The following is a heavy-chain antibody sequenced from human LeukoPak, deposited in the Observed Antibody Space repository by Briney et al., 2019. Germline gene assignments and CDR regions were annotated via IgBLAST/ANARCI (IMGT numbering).Heavy chain of an antibody. CDR1: GGSFSGYY. Sequence: SETLSLTCAVYGGSFSGYYWSWIRQPPGKGLEWIGEINHSGSTNYNPSLKSRVTISIDTSKNQFSLKLSSVTAADTAVYYCARGVTYYYDSSGYYSLRAFDIWGQGTMVTVSS. J-gene: IGHJ3*02. D-gene: IGHD3-22*01. CDR3: ARGVTYYYDSSGYYSLRAFDI. V-gene: IGHV4-34*01. CDR2: INHSGST.